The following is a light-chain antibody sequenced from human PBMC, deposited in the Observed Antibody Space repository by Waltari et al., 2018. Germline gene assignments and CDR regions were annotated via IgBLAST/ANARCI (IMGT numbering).Light chain of an antibody. V-gene: IGLV2-8*01. Sequence: QSALTQPPSASGSPGQSVTISGTGTSSDVGVYNYVSWYQQHPGKAPKLMIYEVSKRPSGVPDRFSGSKSGNTASLTVSGLQAEDEADYYCSSYAGSNDVAFGGGTK. CDR2: EVS. CDR3: SSYAGSNDVA. J-gene: IGLJ2*01. CDR1: SSDVGVYNY.